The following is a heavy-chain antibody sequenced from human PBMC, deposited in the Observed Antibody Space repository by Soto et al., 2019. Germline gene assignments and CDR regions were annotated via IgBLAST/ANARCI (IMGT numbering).Heavy chain of an antibody. CDR2: MSRDGSTT. J-gene: IGHJ4*02. CDR3: ASSRFGEVNLY. V-gene: IGHV3-74*01. Sequence: EVQLVESGGDLVQPGGSLRLSCEVSGFSISDYWTHWVRQAPGGGLVWVSRMSRDGSTTIYADSVRGRFTMSRDIAKNTVYLQMNSLTAEDTAVYSCASSRFGEVNLYWGQGTLVTVSS. D-gene: IGHD3-3*01. CDR1: GFSISDYW.